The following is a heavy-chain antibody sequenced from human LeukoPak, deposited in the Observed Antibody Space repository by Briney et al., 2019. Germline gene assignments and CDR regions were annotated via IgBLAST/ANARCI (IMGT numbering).Heavy chain of an antibody. Sequence: ASVKVSCKISGYTLTELSMHWVRQAPGKGLEWMGGFDPEDGETIYAQKFQGRVTITEDTSTETAYMELSSLRSEDTAVYYCATGRRYGSGSYLIFDYWGQGTLVTASS. J-gene: IGHJ4*02. CDR1: GYTLTELS. CDR3: ATGRRYGSGSYLIFDY. CDR2: FDPEDGET. V-gene: IGHV1-24*01. D-gene: IGHD3-10*01.